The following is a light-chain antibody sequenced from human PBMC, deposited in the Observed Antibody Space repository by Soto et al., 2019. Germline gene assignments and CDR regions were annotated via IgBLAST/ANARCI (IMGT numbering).Light chain of an antibody. J-gene: IGKJ3*01. Sequence: GARVTITCWASQSISSWLAWYQQKPGKAPKLLIYKASTLESGDPSRFSGSVSGTEFTLTISSLQPDDFATYYCQQSFTFGPGTKVDIK. CDR1: QSISSW. V-gene: IGKV1-5*03. CDR2: KAS. CDR3: QQSFT.